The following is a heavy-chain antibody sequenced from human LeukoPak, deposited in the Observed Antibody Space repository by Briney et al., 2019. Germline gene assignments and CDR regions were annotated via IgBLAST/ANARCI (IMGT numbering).Heavy chain of an antibody. CDR1: GYSISSGYY. D-gene: IGHD3-10*01. CDR3: ARVFGSGSYYLEGYYFDC. CDR2: IYHSGST. J-gene: IGHJ4*02. Sequence: SETLSLTCTVSGYSISSGYYWGWIRQPPGKGLEWIGSIYHSGSTYYNPSLKSRVTISVDTSKNQFSLKLSSVTAADTAVYYCARVFGSGSYYLEGYYFDCWGQGTLVTVSS. V-gene: IGHV4-38-2*02.